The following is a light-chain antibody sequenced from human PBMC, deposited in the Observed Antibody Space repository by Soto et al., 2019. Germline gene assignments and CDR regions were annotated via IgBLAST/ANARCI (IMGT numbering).Light chain of an antibody. CDR1: QSVSSN. CDR3: QQYNNWPTWT. J-gene: IGKJ1*01. Sequence: EIVMTQSPATLSVSPGERATLSCRASQSVSSNLAWYQKKPGQAPRLLIYGASTRATGIPARFSGSGSGSEFTLTISSLRSEDFAVYYCQQYNNWPTWTFGQGTRWIS. CDR2: GAS. V-gene: IGKV3-15*01.